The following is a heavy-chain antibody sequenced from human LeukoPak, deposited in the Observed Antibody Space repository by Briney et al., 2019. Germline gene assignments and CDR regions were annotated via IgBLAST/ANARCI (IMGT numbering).Heavy chain of an antibody. Sequence: ASVKVSCKASGYTFTGCYMHWVRQAPGQGLEWMGWINPNSGGTNYAQKFQGRVTMTRDTSISTAYMELSRLRSDDTAVYYCARDDTVGASFDYWGQGTLVTVSS. D-gene: IGHD1-26*01. CDR1: GYTFTGCY. CDR3: ARDDTVGASFDY. CDR2: INPNSGGT. J-gene: IGHJ4*02. V-gene: IGHV1-2*02.